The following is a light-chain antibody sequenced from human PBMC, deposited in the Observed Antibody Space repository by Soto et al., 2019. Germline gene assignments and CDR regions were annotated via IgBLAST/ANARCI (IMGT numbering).Light chain of an antibody. V-gene: IGKV1-39*01. CDR1: QSISSY. J-gene: IGKJ1*01. Sequence: DIQMTQSPSSLSASVGDRVTITCRASQSISSYLNWYQQKPGKAPKLLIYAASSLQSGVPLRFSASGSETDFTLTISSLQPEDFATYYCQQSYSTPWTFGQGTKVDIK. CDR2: AAS. CDR3: QQSYSTPWT.